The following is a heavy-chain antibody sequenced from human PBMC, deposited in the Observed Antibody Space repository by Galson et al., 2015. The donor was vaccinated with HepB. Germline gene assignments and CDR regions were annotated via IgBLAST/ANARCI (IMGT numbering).Heavy chain of an antibody. CDR1: GYSFTSYW. J-gene: IGHJ3*02. V-gene: IGHV5-51*01. D-gene: IGHD6-19*01. CDR2: IYPGDSDT. CDR3: ARQPSSGWYRGGAFDI. Sequence: QSGAEVKKPGESLKISCKGSGYSFTSYWIGWVRQMPGKGLEWMGVIYPGDSDTRYSPSFQGQVTISADKSISTAYLQWSSLKASDTAMYYCARQPSSGWYRGGAFDIWGQGTMVTVSS.